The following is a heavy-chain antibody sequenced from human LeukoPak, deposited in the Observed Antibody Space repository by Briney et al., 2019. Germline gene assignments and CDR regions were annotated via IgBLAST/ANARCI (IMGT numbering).Heavy chain of an antibody. Sequence: ASVKVSCKVSGYTLTELSMHWVRQAPGQGLEWMGWINPKSGGTSYAQKFQGTVTMTRDTSISTAYMELSRLRSDDTAVYYCARDPPGSATSRQVFDVWGQGTMVTVSP. CDR3: ARDPPGSATSRQVFDV. CDR1: GYTLTELS. V-gene: IGHV1-2*02. J-gene: IGHJ3*01. D-gene: IGHD4-11*01. CDR2: INPKSGGT.